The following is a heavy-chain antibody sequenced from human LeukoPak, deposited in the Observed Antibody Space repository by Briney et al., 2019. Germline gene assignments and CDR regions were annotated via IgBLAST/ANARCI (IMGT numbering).Heavy chain of an antibody. Sequence: PSETLSLTCTVSGGSISSYYWSWIRQPPGKGLEWIGYFYYSGSTNYNPSLKSRVTISVDTSKNQFSLKLSSVTAADTAVYYCARHIGYRYGMDVWGQGTTVTVSS. D-gene: IGHD6-13*01. J-gene: IGHJ6*02. CDR3: ARHIGYRYGMDV. CDR1: GGSISSYY. V-gene: IGHV4-59*08. CDR2: FYYSGST.